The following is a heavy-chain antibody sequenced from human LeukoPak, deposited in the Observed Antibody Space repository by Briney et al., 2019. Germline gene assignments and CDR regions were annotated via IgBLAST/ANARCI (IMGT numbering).Heavy chain of an antibody. CDR1: GFSFRSYT. CDR3: AKDSGITMVQGGDY. CDR2: ISDSGSAT. Sequence: GGSLRLSCAASGFSFRSYTMNWVRQAPGQGLEWVSGISDSGSATLYADSVKGRFTISRDNSKNTLYLQMNSLRAEDTAVYYCAKDSGITMVQGGDYWGQGTLVTVSS. J-gene: IGHJ4*02. D-gene: IGHD3-10*01. V-gene: IGHV3-23*01.